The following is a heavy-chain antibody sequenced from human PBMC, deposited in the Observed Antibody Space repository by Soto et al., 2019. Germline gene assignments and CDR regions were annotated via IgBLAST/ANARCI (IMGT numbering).Heavy chain of an antibody. CDR3: GIPGATGHLDH. V-gene: IGHV1-24*01. CDR2: FDGEDGQT. J-gene: IGHJ4*02. CDR1: GYSFSEMS. D-gene: IGHD3-10*01. Sequence: ASVEVSCKXSGYSFSEMSMHWVRQTPEKGLEWMGSFDGEDGQTMHAQKFQGRVTMTEDTSADTAYMELSSLRSDDTAVYYCGIPGATGHLDHWGQGSRVTVSS.